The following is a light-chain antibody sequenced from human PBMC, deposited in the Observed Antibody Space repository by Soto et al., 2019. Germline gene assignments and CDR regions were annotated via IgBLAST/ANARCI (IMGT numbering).Light chain of an antibody. Sequence: QSVLTQPPSASGTPGQRVTISCSGSSSNIGSNYVYWYQQLPGTAPKLLIYRNNQRPSGVPDRFSASKSGTSASLAISGLRSEDDADYYCAAWDDSLSVLVFGGGTKLTVL. V-gene: IGLV1-47*01. CDR1: SSNIGSNY. CDR3: AAWDDSLSVLV. CDR2: RNN. J-gene: IGLJ2*01.